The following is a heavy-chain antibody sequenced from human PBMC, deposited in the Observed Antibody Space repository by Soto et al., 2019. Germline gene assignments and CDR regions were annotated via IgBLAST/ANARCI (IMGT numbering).Heavy chain of an antibody. V-gene: IGHV4-59*01. CDR3: ARDSRGNYDILTGYYALSSGMDV. Sequence: SETLSLTCTVSGGSISSYYWSWIRQPPGKGLEWIGYIYYSGSTNYNPSLKSRVTISVDTSKNQFSLKLSSVTAADTAVYYCARDSRGNYDILTGYYALSSGMDVWGQGTTVTVSS. CDR1: GGSISSYY. CDR2: IYYSGST. D-gene: IGHD3-9*01. J-gene: IGHJ6*02.